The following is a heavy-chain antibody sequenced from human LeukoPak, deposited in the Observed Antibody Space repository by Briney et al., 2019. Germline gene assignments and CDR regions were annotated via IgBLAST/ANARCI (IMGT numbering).Heavy chain of an antibody. CDR2: ISSSSSYI. V-gene: IGHV3-21*01. CDR1: GFTFSSYS. CDR3: ARELIGVVPAATNDY. D-gene: IGHD2-2*01. J-gene: IGHJ4*02. Sequence: GGSLRLSCAASGFTFSSYSMNWVRQAPGKGLEWVSSISSSSSYIYHADSVKGRFTISRDNAKNSLYLQMNSLRAEDTAVYYCARELIGVVPAATNDYWGQGTLVTVSS.